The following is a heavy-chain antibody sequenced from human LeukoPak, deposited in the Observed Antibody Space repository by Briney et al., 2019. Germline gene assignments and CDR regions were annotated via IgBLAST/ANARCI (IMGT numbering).Heavy chain of an antibody. CDR1: GGSISSGSYY. D-gene: IGHD3-10*01. Sequence: SQTLSLTCTVSGGSISSGSYYWSWIRQPAGKGLEWIGRIYTRGSTNYNPSLKSRVTISVDTSKNQFSLNLSTVTAPEPHVAYCASNCYGDPQFDPWGHGTLVTVSS. CDR3: ASNCYGDPQFDP. CDR2: IYTRGST. J-gene: IGHJ5*02. V-gene: IGHV4-61*02.